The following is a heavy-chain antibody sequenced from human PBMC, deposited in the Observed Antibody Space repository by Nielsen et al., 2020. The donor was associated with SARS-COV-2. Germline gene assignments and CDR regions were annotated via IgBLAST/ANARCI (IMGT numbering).Heavy chain of an antibody. D-gene: IGHD2-2*01. CDR3: ARAFEELGYCSSTSCPFDY. Sequence: GGSLRLSCAASGVTFSSYWMHWVRHAAGKGLVWVSRINSDGSSTSYADSVKGRFTISRDNAKNTLYLQMNSLRAEDTAVYYCARAFEELGYCSSTSCPFDYWGQGTLVTVSS. CDR2: INSDGSST. V-gene: IGHV3-74*01. J-gene: IGHJ4*02. CDR1: GVTFSSYW.